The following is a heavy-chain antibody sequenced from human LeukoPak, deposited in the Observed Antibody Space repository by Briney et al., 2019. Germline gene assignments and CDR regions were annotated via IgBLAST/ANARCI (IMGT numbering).Heavy chain of an antibody. Sequence: GGSLRLSCAASGFSFSNYAMDWVRQAPGKGLEWVSTIGASVSTTNYADSVKGRFTISRDNSKNTLSLQMSSLKVEDTAVYYCARRSGGTCDYWGQGTLVTVSS. J-gene: IGHJ4*02. CDR1: GFSFSNYA. CDR2: IGASVSTT. D-gene: IGHD1-1*01. CDR3: ARRSGGTCDY. V-gene: IGHV3-23*01.